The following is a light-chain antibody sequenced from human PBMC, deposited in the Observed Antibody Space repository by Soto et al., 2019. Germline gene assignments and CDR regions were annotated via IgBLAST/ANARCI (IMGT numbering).Light chain of an antibody. CDR1: SSDIGGYNY. J-gene: IGLJ3*02. CDR2: DVN. Sequence: QSALTQPASVSGSPGQSITISCTGTSSDIGGYNYVSWYQQHPGKAPKLMIYDVNNRPSGVSDRFSGSKSGNTASLTISGLQAEDEADYYCSSYRNNSPWVFGGGTKLTVL. CDR3: SSYRNNSPWV. V-gene: IGLV2-14*03.